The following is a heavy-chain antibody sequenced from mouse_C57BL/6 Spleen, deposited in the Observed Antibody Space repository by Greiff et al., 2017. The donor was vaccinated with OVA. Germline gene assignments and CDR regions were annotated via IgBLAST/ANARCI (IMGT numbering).Heavy chain of an antibody. V-gene: IGHV1-15*01. D-gene: IGHD2-12*01. CDR2: IDPETGGT. CDR1: GYTFTDYE. Sequence: VQGVESGAELVRPGASVTLSCKASGYTFTDYEMHWVKQTPVHGLEWIGAIDPETGGTAYNQKFKGKAILTADKSSSTAYMELRSLTSEDSAVYYCTRSAYYSPMDYWGQGTSVTVSS. J-gene: IGHJ4*01. CDR3: TRSAYYSPMDY.